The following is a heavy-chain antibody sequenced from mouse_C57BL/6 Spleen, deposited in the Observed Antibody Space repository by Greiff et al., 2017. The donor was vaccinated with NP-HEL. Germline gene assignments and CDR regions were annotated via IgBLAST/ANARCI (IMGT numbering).Heavy chain of an antibody. CDR3: ARGGGIYYGYTYAMDY. D-gene: IGHD2-2*01. CDR2: IDPSDSDT. J-gene: IGHJ4*01. V-gene: IGHV1-52*01. Sequence: QVQLQQPGAELVRPGSSVKLSCKASGYTFTSYWMHWVKQRPIQGLEWIGNIDPSDSDTHYNQKFKDKATLTVDKSSSTAYMQLSSLTSEDSAVYYGARGGGIYYGYTYAMDYWGQGTSVTVSS. CDR1: GYTFTSYW.